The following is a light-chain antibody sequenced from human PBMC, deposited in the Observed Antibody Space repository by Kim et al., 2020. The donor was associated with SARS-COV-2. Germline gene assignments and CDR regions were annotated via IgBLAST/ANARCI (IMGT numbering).Light chain of an antibody. J-gene: IGKJ1*01. V-gene: IGKV3-20*01. Sequence: PGERATLSCRASQSVSSSFLAWYQQRPGQTPRLLIYGASTRATGIPDRFSGSGSGTDFTLTISRLEPEDFAVYYCQQYGNLPPWTFGQGTKVEIK. CDR1: QSVSSSF. CDR3: QQYGNLPPWT. CDR2: GAS.